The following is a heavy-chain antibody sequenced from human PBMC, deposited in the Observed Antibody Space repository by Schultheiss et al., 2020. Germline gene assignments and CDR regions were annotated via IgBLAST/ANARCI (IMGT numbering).Heavy chain of an antibody. CDR3: ARDGGDTVTTQIPNWFDP. V-gene: IGHV1-18*04. CDR1: GYTFTSYG. J-gene: IGHJ5*02. Sequence: ASVKVSCKASGYTFTSYGISWVRQAPGQGLEWMGWISAYNGNTNYAQKLQGRVTMTTDTSTSTAYMELSSLRSEDTAVYYCARDGGDTVTTQIPNWFDPWGQGTLVTVSS. CDR2: ISAYNGNT. D-gene: IGHD4-17*01.